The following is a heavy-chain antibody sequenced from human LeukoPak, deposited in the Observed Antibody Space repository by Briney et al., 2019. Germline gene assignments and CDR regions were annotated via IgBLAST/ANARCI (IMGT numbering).Heavy chain of an antibody. J-gene: IGHJ4*02. Sequence: GGSLRLSCAASGFTFSSYDMSWVRQAPGKGLEWVSAVSGSGGSTYYADSVKGRFTISRDNSKSTLFLQMNSLRAKDTAVYYCAKDSHSGTYFDSWGRGTLVTVSS. V-gene: IGHV3-23*01. D-gene: IGHD1-26*01. CDR2: VSGSGGST. CDR1: GFTFSSYD. CDR3: AKDSHSGTYFDS.